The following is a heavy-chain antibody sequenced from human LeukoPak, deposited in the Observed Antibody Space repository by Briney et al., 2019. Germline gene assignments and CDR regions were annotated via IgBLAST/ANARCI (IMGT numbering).Heavy chain of an antibody. CDR1: GFIFSDYY. D-gene: IGHD1-26*01. V-gene: IGHV3-11*01. CDR2: ISSSGSTI. J-gene: IGHJ4*02. CDR3: AGGGRGYSGSYFSIY. Sequence: GGSLRLSCAASGFIFSDYYMSWIRQAPGKGLEWVSYISSSGSTIHYADSVKGRFTISRDNAKNSLFLQMNSLRVEDTAVYYCAGGGRGYSGSYFSIYWGRGTLVTVSS.